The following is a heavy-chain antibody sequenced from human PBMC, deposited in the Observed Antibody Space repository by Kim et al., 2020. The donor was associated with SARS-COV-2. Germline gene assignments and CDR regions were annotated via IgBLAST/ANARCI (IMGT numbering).Heavy chain of an antibody. Sequence: SVKGRFTIPRDNAKNSLYLQMNSLRAEDTGVYYCARGDTYYYDSSGYFDYWGQGTLVTVSS. V-gene: IGHV3-7*04. CDR3: ARGDTYYYDSSGYFDY. D-gene: IGHD3-22*01. J-gene: IGHJ4*02.